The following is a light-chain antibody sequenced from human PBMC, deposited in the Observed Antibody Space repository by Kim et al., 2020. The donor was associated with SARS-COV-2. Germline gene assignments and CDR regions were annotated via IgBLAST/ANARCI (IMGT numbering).Light chain of an antibody. CDR2: LNSDGSH. J-gene: IGLJ3*02. CDR3: QTWGTGIRV. Sequence: SVKLTCTLSSGHSTYAIAWHQQQPEKGPRYLMKLNSDGSHSKGDGIPDRFSGSSSGTERYLTISSLQSEDEADYYCQTWGTGIRVFGGGTQLTVL. V-gene: IGLV4-69*01. CDR1: SGHSTYA.